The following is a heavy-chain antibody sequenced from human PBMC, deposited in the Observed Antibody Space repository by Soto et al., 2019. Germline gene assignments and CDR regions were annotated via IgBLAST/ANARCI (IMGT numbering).Heavy chain of an antibody. V-gene: IGHV3-21*01. CDR2: ISTTSTYI. J-gene: IGHJ4*01. Sequence: EVQLVESGGGLVKPGGSLRLSCAASGFTFSSYSMYWVRQAPGKGLEWVSSISTTSTYIYYADSVKGRFTISRDNAKSSLYLQMNSLRAEDTAVYYCARIFWSGTITEYYFHYWGHGTLVTVSS. CDR1: GFTFSSYS. CDR3: ARIFWSGTITEYYFHY. D-gene: IGHD3-3*01.